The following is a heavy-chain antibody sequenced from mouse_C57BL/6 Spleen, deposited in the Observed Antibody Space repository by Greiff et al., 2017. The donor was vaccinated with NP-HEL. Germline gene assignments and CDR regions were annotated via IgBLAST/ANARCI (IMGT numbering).Heavy chain of an antibody. CDR3: AKERAFGKDYAMDY. Sequence: EVQLQQSGPELVKPGASVKISCKASGYTFTDYYMNWVKQSHGKSLEWIGDINPNNGGTSYNQKFKGKATLTVDKSSSTAYMELRSLTSEDSAVYYCAKERAFGKDYAMDYWGQGTSVTVSS. D-gene: IGHD1-3*01. CDR1: GYTFTDYY. V-gene: IGHV1-26*01. CDR2: INPNNGGT. J-gene: IGHJ4*01.